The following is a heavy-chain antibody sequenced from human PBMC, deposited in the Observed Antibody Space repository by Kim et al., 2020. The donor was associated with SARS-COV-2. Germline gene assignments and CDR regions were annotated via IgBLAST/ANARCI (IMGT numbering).Heavy chain of an antibody. Sequence: GGSLRLSCAASGFTFSSYGMHWVRQAPGKGLEWVAVIWYDGSNKYYADSVKGRFTISRDNSKNTLYLQMNSLRAEDTAVYYCAKDLVAGTNYYGMDVWGQGTTVTVSS. CDR3: AKDLVAGTNYYGMDV. D-gene: IGHD6-19*01. J-gene: IGHJ6*02. CDR1: GFTFSSYG. V-gene: IGHV3-33*06. CDR2: IWYDGSNK.